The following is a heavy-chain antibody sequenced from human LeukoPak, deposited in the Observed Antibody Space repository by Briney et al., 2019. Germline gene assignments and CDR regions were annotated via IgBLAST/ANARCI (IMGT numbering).Heavy chain of an antibody. CDR2: ISGSGDNT. D-gene: IGHD3-22*01. J-gene: IGHJ4*02. CDR1: GFTFSSYA. V-gene: IGHV3-23*01. CDR3: AKGSYYDSSGSFYFDY. Sequence: HPGGSLRLSCAASGFTFSSYAMSWVRQAPGKGLEWVSGISGSGDNTYYADSVKGRFTISRDNSKNTLCVQVNSLGTEDTAAYYCAKGSYYDSSGSFYFDYWGQGTLVTVSS.